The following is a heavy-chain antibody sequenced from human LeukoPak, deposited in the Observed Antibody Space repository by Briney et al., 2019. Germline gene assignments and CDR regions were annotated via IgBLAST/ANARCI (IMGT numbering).Heavy chain of an antibody. V-gene: IGHV3-23*01. CDR2: ISGSGGVT. Sequence: GGSLRLSCTASGFTFSSYTVNWVRQAPPMGLEWVSAISGSGGVTFYADSVKGRFTISRDNSKNTLYLQMNSLRAEDTAVYYCAREVYAGNSNWSDPWGQGTLVTVSS. CDR3: AREVYAGNSNWSDP. J-gene: IGHJ5*02. D-gene: IGHD4-23*01. CDR1: GFTFSSYT.